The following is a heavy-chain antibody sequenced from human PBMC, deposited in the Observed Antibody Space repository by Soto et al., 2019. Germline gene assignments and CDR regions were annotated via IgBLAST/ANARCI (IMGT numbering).Heavy chain of an antibody. CDR3: ARGGGDIVVVPAAIDY. J-gene: IGHJ4*02. CDR2: IYYSGST. D-gene: IGHD2-2*01. CDR1: GGSISSYY. V-gene: IGHV4-59*01. Sequence: SETLSLTCTVSGGSISSYYWSWIRQPPGKGLEWIGYIYYSGSTNYNPSLKSRLTISVDTSKNQLSLKRSSGTAADTAVYYCARGGGDIVVVPAAIDYWGQGTLVTVSS.